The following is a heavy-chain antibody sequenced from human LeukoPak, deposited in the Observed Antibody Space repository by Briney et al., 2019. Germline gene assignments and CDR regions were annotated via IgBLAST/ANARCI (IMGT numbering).Heavy chain of an antibody. CDR1: GGSISSYY. V-gene: IGHV4-4*07. Sequence: SETLSLTCTVSGGSISSYYWSWIRQPAGKGLEWIGRIYTSGSTNYNPSLKSRVTMSVDTSKNQFSLKLSSVTAADTAVYYCARDARRTSRYSSGWHLWFDPWGQGTLVTVSS. J-gene: IGHJ5*02. CDR3: ARDARRTSRYSSGWHLWFDP. CDR2: IYTSGST. D-gene: IGHD6-19*01.